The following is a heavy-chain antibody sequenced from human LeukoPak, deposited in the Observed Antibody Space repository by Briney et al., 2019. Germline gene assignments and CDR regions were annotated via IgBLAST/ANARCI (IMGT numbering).Heavy chain of an antibody. D-gene: IGHD6-13*01. V-gene: IGHV3-30*02. CDR2: IRYDGSNK. CDR3: AKAHIYSSSWCIDY. Sequence: GGSLRLSCAASGFTFSSYGMHWVRQAPGKGLEWVAFIRYDGSNKYYADSVKGRFTISRDNSKNTLYLQMNSLRAEDTAVYYCAKAHIYSSSWCIDYWGQGTLVTASS. J-gene: IGHJ4*02. CDR1: GFTFSSYG.